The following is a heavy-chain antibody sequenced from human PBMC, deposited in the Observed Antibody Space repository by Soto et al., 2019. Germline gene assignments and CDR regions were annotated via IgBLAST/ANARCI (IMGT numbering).Heavy chain of an antibody. J-gene: IGHJ3*02. Sequence: GGSLRLSCAASGFTFSSYAMSWVRQAPGKGLEWVSAISGSGGSTYYADSVKGRFTISRDNSKNTLYLQMNSLRAEDTAVYYCAKDLLITMIVVVTGGAFDIWGQGTMVTVSS. V-gene: IGHV3-23*01. D-gene: IGHD3-22*01. CDR1: GFTFSSYA. CDR2: ISGSGGST. CDR3: AKDLLITMIVVVTGGAFDI.